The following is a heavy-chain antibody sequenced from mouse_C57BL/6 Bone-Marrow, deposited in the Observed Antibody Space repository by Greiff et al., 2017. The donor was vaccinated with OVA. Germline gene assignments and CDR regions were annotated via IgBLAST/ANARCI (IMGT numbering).Heavy chain of an antibody. Sequence: QVQLQQSGAELVRPGASVKLSCKASGYTFTDYYINWVKQRAGQGLEWIARIYPGSGNTYYNEKFKGKATLTAEKSSSTAYMQLSSLTSEDSAVYFCARPPDYWGQGTTLTVSS. CDR1: GYTFTDYY. J-gene: IGHJ2*01. CDR3: ARPPDY. CDR2: IYPGSGNT. V-gene: IGHV1-76*01.